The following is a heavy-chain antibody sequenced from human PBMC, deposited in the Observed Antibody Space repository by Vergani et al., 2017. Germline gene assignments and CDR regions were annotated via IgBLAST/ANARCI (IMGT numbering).Heavy chain of an antibody. V-gene: IGHV4-34*01. J-gene: IGHJ4*02. Sequence: QVQLQQWGAGLLKPSETLSLTCAVYGGSFSGYYWSWIRQPPGKGLEWIGEINHSGSTNYNPSLKSRVTISVDTSKNQFSLKLSSVTAADTAVYYCARGKGSTSCYGDWGQGTLVTVSS. D-gene: IGHD2-2*01. CDR1: GGSFSGYY. CDR2: INHSGST. CDR3: ARGKGSTSCYGD.